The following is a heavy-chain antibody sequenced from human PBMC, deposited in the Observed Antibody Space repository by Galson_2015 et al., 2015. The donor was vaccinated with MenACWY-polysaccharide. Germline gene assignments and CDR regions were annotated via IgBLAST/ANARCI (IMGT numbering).Heavy chain of an antibody. CDR3: VKGPRCYYGSGVGWFVP. Sequence: SLRLSCAASGFTFSSYGMHWVRQAPGKGLEWVTFIPYDGGNKYYADSVKGRFTISRGNSKNTLYVQMTSLRAEDTAMYYCVKGPRCYYGSGVGWFVPWGQGTLVTVSS. J-gene: IGHJ5*02. CDR1: GFTFSSYG. CDR2: IPYDGGNK. V-gene: IGHV3-30*02. D-gene: IGHD3-10*01.